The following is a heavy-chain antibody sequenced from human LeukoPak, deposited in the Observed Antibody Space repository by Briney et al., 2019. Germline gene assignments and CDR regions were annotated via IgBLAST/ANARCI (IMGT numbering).Heavy chain of an antibody. CDR1: GFTFSNYG. Sequence: GGSLRLSCAASGFTFSNYGMHWVRQAPGKGLEWVTIISYNGSNKYYADSVKGRFTISRDNSKSTLYLQMNSLRAEDTAVYYCARGGENAYYFDYWGQGTLVTVSS. CDR3: ARGGENAYYFDY. D-gene: IGHD3-10*01. V-gene: IGHV3-30*03. J-gene: IGHJ4*02. CDR2: ISYNGSNK.